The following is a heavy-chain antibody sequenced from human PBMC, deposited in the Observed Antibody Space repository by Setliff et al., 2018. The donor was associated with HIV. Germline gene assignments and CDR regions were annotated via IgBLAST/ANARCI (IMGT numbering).Heavy chain of an antibody. V-gene: IGHV4-31*03. CDR1: GGSINSGHYY. J-gene: IGHJ4*02. CDR2: IYYTGST. Sequence: SETLSLTCTVSGGSINSGHYYWSWIHHHPGKGLEWIGYIYYTGSTYFNPSLKSRVTLSIDTSKNQFSLKLSSVTAADTAVYYCARDRYAGEIDYWGQGTLVTVSS. CDR3: ARDRYAGEIDY. D-gene: IGHD3-10*01.